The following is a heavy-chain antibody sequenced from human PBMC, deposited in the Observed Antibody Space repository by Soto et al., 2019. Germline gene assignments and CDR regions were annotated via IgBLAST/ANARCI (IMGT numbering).Heavy chain of an antibody. CDR2: ISSSSSTI. J-gene: IGHJ4*02. CDR1: GFTFSSYS. V-gene: IGHV3-48*01. CDR3: ARDRGILNWNYFDY. Sequence: ESGGGRVQPGGSLGLSCAASGFTFSSYSMNWVRQAPGNGLEWVSYISSSSSTIYYADSVKGRFTISRDNAKNSLYLQMNSLRAEDTAVYYCARDRGILNWNYFDYWGQGTLVTVSS. D-gene: IGHD1-1*01.